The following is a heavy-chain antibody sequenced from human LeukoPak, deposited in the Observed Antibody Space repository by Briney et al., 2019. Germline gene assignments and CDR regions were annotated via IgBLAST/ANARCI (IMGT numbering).Heavy chain of an antibody. J-gene: IGHJ6*02. CDR2: INGDGSSA. Sequence: GGSLRLSCVASGFTFSSYWMHWVRQAPGKGLVWVSRINGDGSSASYADSVKGRFTISRDNAKSTVYLQTNILTAEDTAVYYCARDHALRVGGMDVWGQGTTVTVSS. D-gene: IGHD1-26*01. V-gene: IGHV3-74*01. CDR3: ARDHALRVGGMDV. CDR1: GFTFSSYW.